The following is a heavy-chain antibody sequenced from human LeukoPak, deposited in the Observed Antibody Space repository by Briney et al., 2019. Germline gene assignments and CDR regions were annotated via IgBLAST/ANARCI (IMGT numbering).Heavy chain of an antibody. CDR1: GFTSSSYS. Sequence: GSLRLSCAASGFTSSSYSMNWVRQAPGKGLEWIGEINHSGRTSSNSSLKSRVTISVDTSRNQFSLELSSVTAADTAVYYCARRYYYNLGSFPFDFWGQGTLVTVSS. CDR3: ARRYYYNLGSFPFDF. J-gene: IGHJ4*02. CDR2: INHSGRT. V-gene: IGHV4-34*01. D-gene: IGHD3-10*01.